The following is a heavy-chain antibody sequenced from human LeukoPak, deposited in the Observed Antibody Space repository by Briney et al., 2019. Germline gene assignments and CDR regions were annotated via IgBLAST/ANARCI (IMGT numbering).Heavy chain of an antibody. D-gene: IGHD2-2*01. CDR3: ARLQYCSGTSCYWFDP. Sequence: SETLSLTCDVSGGSISSGLYSWSWILQPLWKGLEWIGDIYHTGSTYYNPSLKSRVTISVDTSKNQFSLRLSSVTAADTAVYYCARLQYCSGTSCYWFDPWGQGTLLTVSS. CDR2: IYHTGST. J-gene: IGHJ5*02. V-gene: IGHV4-30-2*01. CDR1: GGSISSGLYS.